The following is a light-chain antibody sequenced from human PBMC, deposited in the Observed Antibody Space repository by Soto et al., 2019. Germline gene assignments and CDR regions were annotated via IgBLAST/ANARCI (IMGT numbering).Light chain of an antibody. CDR2: GDN. J-gene: IGLJ1*01. CDR1: TSNIGAPYD. Sequence: HSVLTQPPSVSGAPGQRVSISCTGSTSNIGAPYDVHWYQHLPGTAPKLLIYGDNNRPSGVPDQFSGSKSGTSASLAITRLQAEDEADYYCQSYDISLHNYVFGTGTKVTV. CDR3: QSYDISLHNYV. V-gene: IGLV1-40*01.